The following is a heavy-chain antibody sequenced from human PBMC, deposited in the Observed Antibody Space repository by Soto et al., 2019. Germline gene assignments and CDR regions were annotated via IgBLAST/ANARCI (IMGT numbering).Heavy chain of an antibody. CDR1: GFSFRTSGVG. CDR3: AQRCGGYGVVTPFNH. J-gene: IGHJ4*02. V-gene: IGHV2-5*02. CDR2: IYWDDDR. D-gene: IGHD3-3*01. Sequence: QVILKESGPTQVKPTQTLTLTCSFSGFSFRTSGVGVGWIRQPPGQALEWLALIYWDDDRRYRPSLKDSLTITKDTAKSQVVLTLTNVDTADTGTYYCAQRCGGYGVVTPFNHWGQGIPVTVSS.